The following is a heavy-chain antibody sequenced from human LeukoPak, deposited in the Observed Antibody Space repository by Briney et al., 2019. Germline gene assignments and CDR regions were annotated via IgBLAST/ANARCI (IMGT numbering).Heavy chain of an antibody. J-gene: IGHJ4*02. CDR2: ISSSSSYI. CDR1: GFTFSSYE. CDR3: ARDPSSITYYYDSSGFDY. Sequence: GGSLRLSCAASGFTFSSYEMNWVRQAPGKGLEWVSSISSSSSYIYYADSVKGRFTISRDNAKNSLYLQMNSLRAEDTAVYYCARDPSSITYYYDSSGFDYWGQGALVTVSS. D-gene: IGHD3-22*01. V-gene: IGHV3-21*01.